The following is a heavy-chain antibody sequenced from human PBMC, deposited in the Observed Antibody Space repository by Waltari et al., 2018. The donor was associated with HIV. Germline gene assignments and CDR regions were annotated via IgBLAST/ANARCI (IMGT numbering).Heavy chain of an antibody. V-gene: IGHV4-30-4*08. Sequence: QVQLQESGPGLVKPSQTLSLTCTVSGGSVSSSDSYWNWIRQPPGKGLECIGYIYYNENTYYNPSLKTRLTISLDRSKRQFALKLSAVTAADTAVYYCARSRHDYYDSSGYYRGAFDIWGQGTMVPVSS. CDR3: ARSRHDYYDSSGYYRGAFDI. CDR1: GGSVSSSDSY. CDR2: IYYNENT. D-gene: IGHD3-22*01. J-gene: IGHJ3*02.